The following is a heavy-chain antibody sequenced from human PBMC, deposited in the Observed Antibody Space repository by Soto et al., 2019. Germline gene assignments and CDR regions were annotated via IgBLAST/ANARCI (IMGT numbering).Heavy chain of an antibody. D-gene: IGHD3-10*01. J-gene: IGHJ4*02. CDR2: IYYSGST. V-gene: IGHV4-61*01. Sequence: QVQLQESGPGLVKPSETLSLTCTVSGGSVSSGSYYWSWIRQPPGKGLEWIGYIYYSGSTNYNPSLKSRFTISVDTSKNQFSLRLSSVTAADTAVYYCAREGTMVRGVLALPHFDYWGQGTLVTVS. CDR1: GGSVSSGSYY. CDR3: AREGTMVRGVLALPHFDY.